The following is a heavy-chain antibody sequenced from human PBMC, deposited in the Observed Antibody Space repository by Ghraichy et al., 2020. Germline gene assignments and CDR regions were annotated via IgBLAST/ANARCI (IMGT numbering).Heavy chain of an antibody. CDR1: GFTFSTYW. CDR3: ARPSTQPPVYFDL. V-gene: IGHV3-74*01. CDR2: INSDGSTT. Sequence: GGSLRLSCAASGFTFSTYWMHWVRQAPGKGLVWLSRINSDGSTTNYADSVKGRFTISRDNAKSTLYLQMNSLRAEDTAVYFCARPSTQPPVYFDLWGRGTLVTVSS. J-gene: IGHJ2*01.